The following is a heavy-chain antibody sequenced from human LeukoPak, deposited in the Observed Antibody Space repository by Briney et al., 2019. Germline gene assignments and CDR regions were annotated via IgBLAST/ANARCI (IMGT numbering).Heavy chain of an antibody. J-gene: IGHJ5*02. CDR3: AREGDGDYRIFWFDP. CDR1: GYTFTGHY. D-gene: IGHD4-17*01. Sequence: GGSLRLSCKASGYTFTGHYMHWVRQAPEQGLEWMGWINPNSGGTNYAQKFQGRVTMTRDTSISTAYMELSRLRSDDTAVYYCAREGDGDYRIFWFDPWGQGTLVTVSS. CDR2: INPNSGGT. V-gene: IGHV1-2*02.